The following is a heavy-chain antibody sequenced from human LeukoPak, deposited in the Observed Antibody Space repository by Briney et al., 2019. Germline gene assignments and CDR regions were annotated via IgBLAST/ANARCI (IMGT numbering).Heavy chain of an antibody. D-gene: IGHD6-19*01. Sequence: PSETLSLTCTVSGGSISSSSYYWGWIRQPPGKGLEWIVTIYYSGSLKSRVTISVDTSKNQFSLKLSSVTAADTAVYYCARLMAVAGTYYFDYWGQGTLVTVSS. V-gene: IGHV4-39*01. CDR3: ARLMAVAGTYYFDY. J-gene: IGHJ4*02. CDR2: IYYSG. CDR1: GGSISSSSYY.